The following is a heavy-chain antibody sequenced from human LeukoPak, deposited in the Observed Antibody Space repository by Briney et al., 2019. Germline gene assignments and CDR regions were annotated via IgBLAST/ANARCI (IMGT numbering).Heavy chain of an antibody. J-gene: IGHJ4*02. V-gene: IGHV3-21*01. CDR1: GFTFSSYS. D-gene: IGHD1-26*01. Sequence: GGSLRLSWAASGFTFSSYSMNWVRQAPGKGLEWVSSISSSSNYIYYADSVKGRFTISRDTAKNSLYLQMNSLRAEDTAVYYCARDRSFYSGSYWTAFDYWGQGTLVTVSS. CDR2: ISSSSNYI. CDR3: ARDRSFYSGSYWTAFDY.